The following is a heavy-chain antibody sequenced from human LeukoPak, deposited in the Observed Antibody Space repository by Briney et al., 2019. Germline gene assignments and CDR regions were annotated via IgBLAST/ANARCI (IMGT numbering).Heavy chain of an antibody. D-gene: IGHD3-22*01. V-gene: IGHV3-33*06. CDR3: AKVTGDYYETSGAFDY. J-gene: IGHJ4*02. CDR2: IWHDGSND. CDR1: GFIFSSYG. Sequence: PGGSLRLSCAASGFIFSSYGMHWVRQAPGKGLEWVARIWHDGSNDDYADSVKGRFTISRDNSKNTLYLQMNSLRAEDTAIYYCAKVTGDYYETSGAFDYWGQGTLVTVSS.